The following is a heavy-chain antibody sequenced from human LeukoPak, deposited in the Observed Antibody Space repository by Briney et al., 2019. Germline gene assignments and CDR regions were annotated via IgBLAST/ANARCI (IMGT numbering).Heavy chain of an antibody. CDR2: ISYDGSNK. D-gene: IGHD3-22*01. J-gene: IGHJ3*02. V-gene: IGHV3-30-3*01. CDR1: GFTFSGYA. CDR3: ARGTYYFHNSDSSGAFDI. Sequence: GRSLRLSCAASGFTFSGYAMHWVRQAPGKGLERVAAISYDGSNKYYADSVNGRFTISRDNSKNTLYLQTNSLRADDTAVYYCARGTYYFHNSDSSGAFDIWGQGTMVTVSS.